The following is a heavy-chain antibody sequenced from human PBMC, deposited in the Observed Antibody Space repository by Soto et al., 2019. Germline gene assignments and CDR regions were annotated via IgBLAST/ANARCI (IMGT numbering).Heavy chain of an antibody. CDR3: AKHAENYYDGMDV. V-gene: IGHV4-38-2*01. CDR1: GYFISRGYY. Sequence: PSETLSLTCAVSGYFISRGYYWGWIRQPPGKGLEWIGNIYHSGSTYYNPSLKSRVSITIDTSRNQFSLRLSSVTAADTAVYFCAKHAENYYDGMDVWGQGTTVTSP. CDR2: IYHSGST. J-gene: IGHJ6*02.